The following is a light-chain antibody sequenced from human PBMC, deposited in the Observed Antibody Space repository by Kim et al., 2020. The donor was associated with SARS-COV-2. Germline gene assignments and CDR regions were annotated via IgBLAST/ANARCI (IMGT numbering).Light chain of an antibody. J-gene: IGLJ3*02. CDR1: RLRSYY. CDR2: GKN. CDR3: NSRDSSGNQRV. V-gene: IGLV3-19*01. Sequence: AFGQTVRIPCQGDRLRSYYASWYQQKPGQAPVLVIYGKNNRPSGIPDRFSGSNSGNTASLNITGAQAEDEADYYCNSRDSSGNQRVFGGGTQLTVL.